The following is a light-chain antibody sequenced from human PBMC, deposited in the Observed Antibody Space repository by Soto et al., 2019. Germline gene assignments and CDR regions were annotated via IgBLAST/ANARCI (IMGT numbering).Light chain of an antibody. J-gene: IGLJ1*01. V-gene: IGLV2-14*01. CDR1: GSDVGGYKY. Sequence: YAATQPASVSGSPGQSITISCTGSGSDVGGYKYVSWYQQYPGKAPKLIIFEVSNRPSGVSDRFSGSKSGNTASLTIAGLQAEDEADYFCSSYTSSVTYVFGTGTKVTVL. CDR2: EVS. CDR3: SSYTSSVTYV.